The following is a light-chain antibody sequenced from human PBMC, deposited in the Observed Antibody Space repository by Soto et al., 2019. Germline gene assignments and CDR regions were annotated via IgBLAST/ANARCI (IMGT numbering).Light chain of an antibody. CDR1: NSNIGKNY. J-gene: IGLJ2*01. CDR2: DNN. Sequence: QSVLTQPPSVSAAPGQKVTISCSGSNSNIGKNYVSWYQQLPGTAPKLLIYDNNQRPSGIPDRFSGSKSDTSATLGITGLQTGDEADYYCGTWDSSLTVVVFGGATNLTVL. CDR3: GTWDSSLTVVV. V-gene: IGLV1-51*01.